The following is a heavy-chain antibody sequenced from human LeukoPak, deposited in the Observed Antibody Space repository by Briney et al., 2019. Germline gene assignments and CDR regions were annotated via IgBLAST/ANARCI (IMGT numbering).Heavy chain of an antibody. Sequence: GGSLRLSCAASGFTFSSYAMSWVRQAPGKGLEWVSGISGSGGSTYYADSVKGRFTISRDNSKNTLYLQMNSLRAEDTAVYYCAKDGTNIVGATMGYWGQGTLVTVSS. CDR3: AKDGTNIVGATMGY. CDR2: ISGSGGST. D-gene: IGHD1-26*01. J-gene: IGHJ4*02. V-gene: IGHV3-23*01. CDR1: GFTFSSYA.